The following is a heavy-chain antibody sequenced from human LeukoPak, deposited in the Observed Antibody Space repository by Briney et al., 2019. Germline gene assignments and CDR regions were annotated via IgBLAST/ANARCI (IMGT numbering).Heavy chain of an antibody. D-gene: IGHD3-22*01. CDR3: ARGPRILKYYYDSSGYDDY. J-gene: IGHJ4*02. CDR1: GASITGHY. V-gene: IGHV4-59*11. CDR2: ISHIGST. Sequence: SETLSLTCTVSGASITGHYLTWIRQPPGNGLEWIGYISHIGSTNYNPSLKSRVTISVDTSKNQFSLKLSSVTAADTAVYYCARGPRILKYYYDSSGYDDYWGQGTLVTVSS.